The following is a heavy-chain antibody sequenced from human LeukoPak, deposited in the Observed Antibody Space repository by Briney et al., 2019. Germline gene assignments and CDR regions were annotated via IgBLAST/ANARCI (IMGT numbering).Heavy chain of an antibody. CDR3: GRDLEGRSGY. CDR2: INEDGSIT. D-gene: IGHD3-3*01. J-gene: IGHJ4*02. V-gene: IGHV3-74*01. Sequence: GGSLRLSCAVSGFTFRTYWMHWVRHVPGEGLVWVSRINEDGSITNYADSVKGRFSISRDNAKNTLYLQMNSLRAEDTAVYYCGRDLEGRSGYWGQGTLVTVSS. CDR1: GFTFRTYW.